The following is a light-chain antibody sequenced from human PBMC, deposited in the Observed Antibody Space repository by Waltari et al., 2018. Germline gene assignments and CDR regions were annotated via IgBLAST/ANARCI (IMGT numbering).Light chain of an antibody. J-gene: IGKJ2*01. Sequence: EIVLTQSPGILSLSPGERATLSCRASQSVSGTYLAWYQQKSGQAPRLLIYGTSSRAPGIPDRVSGSGSGTDFTLTISRLEPEDFAVYYCQQYDSTPMYTFGQGSKLEIK. CDR1: QSVSGTY. CDR3: QQYDSTPMYT. V-gene: IGKV3-20*01. CDR2: GTS.